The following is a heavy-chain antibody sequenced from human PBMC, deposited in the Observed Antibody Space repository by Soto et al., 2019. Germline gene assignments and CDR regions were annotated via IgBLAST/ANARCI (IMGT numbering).Heavy chain of an antibody. CDR1: GFTFSSYA. V-gene: IGHV3-64D*06. CDR2: ISSNGGST. CDR3: ARFYYNSSGCLPPPYYFFYVIDV. Sequence: GGSLRLSCSASGFTFSSYAMHWVRQAPGKGLEYVSAISSNGGSTYYADSVKGRFTISRDNSKNTLYLQMSSLRAEDTAVYYFARFYYNSSGCLPPPYYFFYVIDVRRQATPVT. J-gene: IGHJ6*01. D-gene: IGHD3-22*01.